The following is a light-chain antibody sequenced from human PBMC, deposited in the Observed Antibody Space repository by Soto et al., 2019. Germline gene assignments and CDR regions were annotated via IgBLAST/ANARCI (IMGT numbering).Light chain of an antibody. J-gene: IGKJ4*02. Sequence: EIGLTQSPGTLSLSPGERATLSCRARQSVSCSSLAWYQPTPGQAPSLLIYRASRRATGIPDRFSGSGSVTDFTLSISRLAPEDVAMYYCQQYGTSPTFGGGTVVEIK. V-gene: IGKV3-20*01. CDR2: RAS. CDR1: QSVSCSS. CDR3: QQYGTSPT.